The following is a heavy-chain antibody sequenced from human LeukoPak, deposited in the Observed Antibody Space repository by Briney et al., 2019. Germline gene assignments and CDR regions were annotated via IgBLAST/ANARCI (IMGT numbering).Heavy chain of an antibody. D-gene: IGHD4-11*01. CDR3: ARVTSGNWHFDL. J-gene: IGHJ2*01. CDR2: ISPGSSYI. Sequence: PGGSLRLSCAASRFTFSSYSMNWVRQAPGKGREWVSSISPGSSYIYYADSVKGRFTISRDDAKNSLYLQMNSLRAEDTAVYYCARVTSGNWHFDLWGRGTLVTVSS. CDR1: RFTFSSYS. V-gene: IGHV3-21*01.